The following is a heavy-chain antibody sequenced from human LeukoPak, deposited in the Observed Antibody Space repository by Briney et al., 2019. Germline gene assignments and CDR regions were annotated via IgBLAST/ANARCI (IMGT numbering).Heavy chain of an antibody. CDR3: ARGYCSGGSCSKWFDP. CDR1: GGTFSSYA. CDR2: IIPILGIA. V-gene: IGHV1-69*04. Sequence: SVKVSCKASGGTFSSYAISWVRQAPGQGLEWMGRIIPILGIANYAQKFQGRVTITADKSTSTAYMELGSLRSEDTAVYYCARGYCSGGSCSKWFDPWGQGTLVTVSS. D-gene: IGHD2-15*01. J-gene: IGHJ5*02.